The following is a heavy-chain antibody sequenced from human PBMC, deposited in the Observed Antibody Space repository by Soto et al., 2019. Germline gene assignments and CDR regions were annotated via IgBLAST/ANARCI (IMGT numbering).Heavy chain of an antibody. CDR1: GVSVSRDYQ. CDR2: ISYSGSP. J-gene: IGHJ1*01. D-gene: IGHD1-26*01. CDR3: ARAWDF. V-gene: IGHV4-30-4*01. Sequence: SETLSLTCTVSGVSVSRDYQWIWIRQPPGKGLEWIGHISYSGSPYYHPSLRSRLSISVDTSKNQFSLKVKSVTAADTAVYYCARAWDFWGQGTLVTVPQ.